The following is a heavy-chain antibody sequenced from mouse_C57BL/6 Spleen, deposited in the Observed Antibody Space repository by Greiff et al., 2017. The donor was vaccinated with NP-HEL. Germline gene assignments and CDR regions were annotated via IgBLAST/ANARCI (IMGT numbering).Heavy chain of an antibody. CDR1: GFTFSSYG. CDR3: AREGDDDGRVWDG. J-gene: IGHJ2*01. Sequence: DVQLQESGGDLVKPGGSLKLSCAASGFTFSSYGMSWVRQTPDKRLEWVATISSGGSYTYYPDSVKGRFTISRDNAKNTLYLQMSSLKSEDTAMDYGAREGDDDGRVWDGGGGGTTLTVS. D-gene: IGHD2-4*01. V-gene: IGHV5-6*01. CDR2: ISSGGSYT.